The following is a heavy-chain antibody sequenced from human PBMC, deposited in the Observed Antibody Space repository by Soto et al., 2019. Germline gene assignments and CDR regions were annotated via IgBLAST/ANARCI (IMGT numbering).Heavy chain of an antibody. D-gene: IGHD2-8*01. Sequence: GESLKISCKGSGYRFSTFWIGWVRQMPGKGLEWVAIIYPDQSRAMYSPAFQGHVTISVDKSISTAYLQWNSLKASDAAIYYCARHRGYCTNGVCYRYYYGMDVWGQGTTVTVSS. J-gene: IGHJ6*02. CDR3: ARHRGYCTNGVCYRYYYGMDV. CDR2: IYPDQSRA. CDR1: GYRFSTFW. V-gene: IGHV5-51*01.